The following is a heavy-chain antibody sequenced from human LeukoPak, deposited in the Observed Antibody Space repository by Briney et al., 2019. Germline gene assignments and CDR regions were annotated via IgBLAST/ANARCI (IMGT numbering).Heavy chain of an antibody. CDR3: ARDWGDYDFFDY. CDR2: INPNSGGT. D-gene: IGHD5-12*01. Sequence: VASVKVSCKASGYTFTGYYMHWVRQAPGQGLEWMGWINPNSGGTNYAQKFQGRGTMTRDTSISTAYMELSRLRSDDTAVYYCARDWGDYDFFDYWGQGTLVTVSS. CDR1: GYTFTGYY. V-gene: IGHV1-2*02. J-gene: IGHJ4*02.